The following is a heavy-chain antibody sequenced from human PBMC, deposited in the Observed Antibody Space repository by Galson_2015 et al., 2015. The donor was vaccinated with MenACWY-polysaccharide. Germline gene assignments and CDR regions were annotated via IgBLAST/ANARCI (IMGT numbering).Heavy chain of an antibody. J-gene: IGHJ4*02. CDR1: GLTFSSYG. D-gene: IGHD2-2*01. V-gene: IGHV3-23*01. Sequence: SLRLSCAGSGLTFSSYGMGWVRQAPGKGLEWVSTIGGSGSNTHYADSVKDRFTISRDNSKNTLSLQMNSLRAEDTAVYYCARVRYSTGKYQFDYWGQGTLVAVSS. CDR2: IGGSGSNT. CDR3: ARVRYSTGKYQFDY.